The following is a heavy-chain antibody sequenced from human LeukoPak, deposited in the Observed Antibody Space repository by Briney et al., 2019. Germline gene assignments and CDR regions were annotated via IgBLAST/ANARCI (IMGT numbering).Heavy chain of an antibody. J-gene: IGHJ6*03. CDR1: GGSISSYY. V-gene: IGHV4-4*07. D-gene: IGHD6-13*01. Sequence: SGTLSLTCTVSGGSISSYYWSWIRQSAGKGLEWIGRIYSSGSTNYNPSLKSRVTMSVDTSKNQFSLRLSSVTAADTAVYYCARDRGSRSWYPSFYYYMDVWGKGTTVTVSS. CDR2: IYSSGST. CDR3: ARDRGSRSWYPSFYYYMDV.